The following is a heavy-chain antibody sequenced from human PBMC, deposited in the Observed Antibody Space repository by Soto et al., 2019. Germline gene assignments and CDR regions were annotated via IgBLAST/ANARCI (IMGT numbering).Heavy chain of an antibody. V-gene: IGHV1-46*01. CDR2: INPSGGST. Sequence: QVQLVQSGAEVKKPGASVKVSCKASGYTFTSYYMHWVRQAPGQGLEWMGIINPSGGSTSYAQKFQGRVTMTRDTSTSTVYMELSSLRSEDTAVYYCARERHNKDYYYYYGMDVWGQGTTVTVSS. J-gene: IGHJ6*02. CDR1: GYTFTSYY. CDR3: ARERHNKDYYYYYGMDV.